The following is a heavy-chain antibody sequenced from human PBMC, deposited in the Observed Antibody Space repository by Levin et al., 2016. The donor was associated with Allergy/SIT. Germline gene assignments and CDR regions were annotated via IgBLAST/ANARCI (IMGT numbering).Heavy chain of an antibody. Sequence: ASVKVSCKASGYTFSGYYMHWVRQAPGQGLEWMGWINPNSGGTNYAQRFQGRVTMTRDTSISTAYMELTRLTSDDTAVYYCVSAGRVIEPAALYYFDYWGQGTLVTVSS. J-gene: IGHJ4*02. CDR3: VSAGRVIEPAALYYFDY. CDR1: GYTFSGYY. D-gene: IGHD2-2*01. V-gene: IGHV1-2*02. CDR2: INPNSGGT.